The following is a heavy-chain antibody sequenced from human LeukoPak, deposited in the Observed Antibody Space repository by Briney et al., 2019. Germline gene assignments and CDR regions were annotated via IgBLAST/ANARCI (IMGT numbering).Heavy chain of an antibody. D-gene: IGHD6-13*01. J-gene: IGHJ6*02. CDR1: GYTFTGYY. CDR2: INPNSGGT. CDR3: ARDSIAAAGTDPFYYYYCGMDV. V-gene: IGHV1-2*02. Sequence: GASVKVSCKASGYTFTGYYMHWVRQAPGQGLEWMGWINPNSGGTNYAQKFQGRVTMTRDTSISTAYMELSRLRSDDTAVYYCARDSIAAAGTDPFYYYYCGMDVWGQGTTVTVSS.